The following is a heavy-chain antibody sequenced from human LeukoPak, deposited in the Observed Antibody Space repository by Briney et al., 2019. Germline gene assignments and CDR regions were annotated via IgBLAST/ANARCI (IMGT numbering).Heavy chain of an antibody. Sequence: SETLSLTCAVYGGSFSAYFWSWIRQPPGRGLEWLGEINHSGSTKYNASLKSRVTISVDTSKNQFSLNLSSVTAADTAVYYCAVAGIMDYWGQGTLVTVSS. CDR2: INHSGST. CDR1: GGSFSAYF. D-gene: IGHD6-19*01. V-gene: IGHV4-34*01. J-gene: IGHJ4*02. CDR3: AVAGIMDY.